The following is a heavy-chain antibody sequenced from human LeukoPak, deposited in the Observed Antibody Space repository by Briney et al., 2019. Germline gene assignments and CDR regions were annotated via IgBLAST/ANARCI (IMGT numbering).Heavy chain of an antibody. CDR1: GYTFTGYY. V-gene: IGHV1-2*02. D-gene: IGHD4-23*01. J-gene: IGHJ4*02. Sequence: ASVKVSCKASGYTFTGYYMHWVRQAPGQGLEWMGWINPNSGGTNFAQEFQGRVTVPRDTSISVVYMELSRLRSDDTAVYYCARPRNPMVVTPTSRTYFFDSWGQGTLVTVSS. CDR2: INPNSGGT. CDR3: ARPRNPMVVTPTSRTYFFDS.